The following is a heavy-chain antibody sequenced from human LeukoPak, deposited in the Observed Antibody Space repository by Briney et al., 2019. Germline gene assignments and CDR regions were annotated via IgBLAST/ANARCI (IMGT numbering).Heavy chain of an antibody. D-gene: IGHD5-24*01. CDR3: AGYKRIPLDY. J-gene: IGHJ4*02. CDR1: GGSISSYY. Sequence: SETLSLTCTVSGGSISSYYWSWTRQPPGKGLEWIGYIYYSGSTNYSPSLKSRVTVSVDTSKNQFSLRLSSVTAADTAVYYCAGYKRIPLDYWGQGTLVTVSS. V-gene: IGHV4-59*01. CDR2: IYYSGST.